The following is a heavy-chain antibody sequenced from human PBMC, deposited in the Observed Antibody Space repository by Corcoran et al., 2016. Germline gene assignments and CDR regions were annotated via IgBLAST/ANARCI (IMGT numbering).Heavy chain of an antibody. J-gene: IGHJ4*02. CDR3: AGGSSGYGYVSDY. Sequence: QVQLQESGPGLVKPSESLSLTCTVSGYSISSGYYWGWIRQPPGKGLEGSGSIYHRGSTYFNPSLQSRVTISVDTSKNQFSLKLRSMTAADTAVYYCAGGSSGYGYVSDYWGQGSLVTVSS. CDR1: GYSISSGYY. V-gene: IGHV4-38-2*02. D-gene: IGHD3-10*02. CDR2: IYHRGST.